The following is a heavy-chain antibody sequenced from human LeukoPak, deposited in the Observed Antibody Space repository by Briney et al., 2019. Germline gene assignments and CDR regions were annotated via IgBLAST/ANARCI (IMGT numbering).Heavy chain of an antibody. D-gene: IGHD2-8*01. Sequence: SETLSLTCTVSGTFISPYHWSWFRQSAGKGLEWIGRMYSSGSSNYSPSLKSRLTLSPDNSKNQFSLRLSSVTAADTAVYYCARVLCVSNGICYAFDIWGQGTTVIVSS. CDR3: ARVLCVSNGICYAFDI. CDR1: GTFISPYH. CDR2: MYSSGSS. V-gene: IGHV4-4*07. J-gene: IGHJ3*02.